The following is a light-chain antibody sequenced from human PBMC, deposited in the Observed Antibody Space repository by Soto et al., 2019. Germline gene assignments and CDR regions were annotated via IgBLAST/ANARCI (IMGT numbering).Light chain of an antibody. V-gene: IGKV3-11*01. J-gene: IGKJ4*01. CDR3: QERNRWPRGT. Sequence: EKALTQSPVTLSLSPGERATLSCRASQSVSVNFAWYQHKPGQAPRPLIYSASDRAPGIPARFSGSGSGTDFTLTISSLEPEDFAVYYCQERNRWPRGTFGAGTKVEIK. CDR2: SAS. CDR1: QSVSVN.